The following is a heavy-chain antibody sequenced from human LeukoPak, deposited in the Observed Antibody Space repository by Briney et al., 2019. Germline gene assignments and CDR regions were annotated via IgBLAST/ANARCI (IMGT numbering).Heavy chain of an antibody. Sequence: SETLSLTCSASGGSINSSNYYWGWIRQPPGKGLEWIGSIFHSGTTYYNPSLRSRVTISVDTSKNQFSLKLRSVTAADTTVYYCASAACSSSSPDYWGQGTLVTVSS. CDR3: ASAACSSSSPDY. D-gene: IGHD6-6*01. V-gene: IGHV4-39*01. CDR1: GGSINSSNYY. CDR2: IFHSGTT. J-gene: IGHJ4*02.